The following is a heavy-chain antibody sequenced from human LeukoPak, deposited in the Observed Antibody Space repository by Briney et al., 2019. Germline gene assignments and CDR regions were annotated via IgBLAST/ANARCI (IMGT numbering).Heavy chain of an antibody. CDR2: IRYGGSNK. CDR1: GFTFSSYG. D-gene: IGHD5-18*01. CDR3: AKGRGYSYGYYFDY. V-gene: IGHV3-30*02. Sequence: GGSLRLSCAASGFTFSSYGMHWVRQAPGKGLEWVAFIRYGGSNKYYADSVKGRFTISRDNSKNTLYLQMNSLRAEDTAVYYCAKGRGYSYGYYFDYWGQGTLVTVSS. J-gene: IGHJ4*02.